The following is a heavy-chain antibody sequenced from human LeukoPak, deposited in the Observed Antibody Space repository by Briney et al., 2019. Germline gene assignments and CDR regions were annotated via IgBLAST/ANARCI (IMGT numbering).Heavy chain of an antibody. CDR1: GGSMNSYY. D-gene: IGHD3-9*01. Sequence: SETLSHTCSVSGGSMNSYYWSWIRQSPGKGLEWIGYIYYSGSTNYNPSLKSRVTISVDTSKNQFSLKLSSVTAADTAVYYCARHVWLQPFDYWGQGTLVTVSS. CDR2: IYYSGST. V-gene: IGHV4-59*08. CDR3: ARHVWLQPFDY. J-gene: IGHJ4*02.